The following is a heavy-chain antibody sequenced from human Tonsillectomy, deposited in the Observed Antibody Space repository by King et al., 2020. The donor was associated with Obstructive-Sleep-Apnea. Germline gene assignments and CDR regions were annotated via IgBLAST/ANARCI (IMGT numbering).Heavy chain of an antibody. Sequence: QLVQSGGGLVQPGGSLRLSCAASRFIFSAYWMSWVRQAPGKGLEWVANIKHDGSEKYYVDSVKGRFSISRDNAKNSLYLQMNSLRAEDTAVYYCARMGDYGADYWGQGTLVTVSS. J-gene: IGHJ4*02. D-gene: IGHD4-17*01. CDR1: RFIFSAYW. V-gene: IGHV3-7*01. CDR2: IKHDGSEK. CDR3: ARMGDYGADY.